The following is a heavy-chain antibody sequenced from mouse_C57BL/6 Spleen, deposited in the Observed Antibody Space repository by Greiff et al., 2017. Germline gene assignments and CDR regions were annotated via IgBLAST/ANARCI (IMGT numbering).Heavy chain of an antibody. J-gene: IGHJ4*01. Sequence: VQLQQSGPELVKPGASVKISCKASGYSFTGYYMNWVKQSPEKSLEWIGEINHSTGGTTYNQKFKAKATLTVDKSSSTAYMQLKSLTSEDSAVYYCARLLRVRVVMDYWGQGTSGTVSS. CDR3: ARLLRVRVVMDY. V-gene: IGHV1-42*01. CDR2: INHSTGGT. CDR1: GYSFTGYY. D-gene: IGHD1-1*01.